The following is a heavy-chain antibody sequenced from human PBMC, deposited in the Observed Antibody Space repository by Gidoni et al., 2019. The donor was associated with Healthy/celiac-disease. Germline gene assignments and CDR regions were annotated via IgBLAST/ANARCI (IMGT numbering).Heavy chain of an antibody. CDR3: ASGTSMDV. J-gene: IGHJ6*02. V-gene: IGHV4-34*01. Sequence: QVQLQQWGAGLLKPSETLSLTCAVYGGSFSGYYWSWIRQPPGKGLEWIGEINHSGSTNYNPSLKSRVTISVDTSKNQFSLKLSSVTAAYTAVYYCASGTSMDVWGQGTTVTVSS. CDR2: INHSGST. CDR1: GGSFSGYY.